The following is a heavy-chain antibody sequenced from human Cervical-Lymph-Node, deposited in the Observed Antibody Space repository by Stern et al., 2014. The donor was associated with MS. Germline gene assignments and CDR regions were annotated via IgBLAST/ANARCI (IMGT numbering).Heavy chain of an antibody. CDR2: LYWDDDK. Sequence: ESGPTLVKPTQTLTLTCTFSGFSLSSVGVGVGWVRQPPGKALELLGLLYWDDDKRYRPSLKNRLNITKDTSKNQVFLSITHLDPVDTGTYYCAHSLGAFGMDVWGQGTTVTVSS. V-gene: IGHV2-5*02. CDR3: AHSLGAFGMDV. CDR1: GFSLSSVGVG. J-gene: IGHJ6*02.